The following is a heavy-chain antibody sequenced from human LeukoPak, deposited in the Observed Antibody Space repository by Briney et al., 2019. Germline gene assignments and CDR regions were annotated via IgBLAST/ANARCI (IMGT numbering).Heavy chain of an antibody. CDR3: VSSLGVTVTYVGYYFDY. CDR2: IYYSGST. D-gene: IGHD3-16*01. CDR1: GVSISSSSYY. J-gene: IGHJ4*02. Sequence: SETLSLTCTVSGVSISSSSYYWGWIRQPPGKGLEWIGSIYYSGSTYYNPSLKSRVTISVDTSKNQFSLKLSSVTAADTAVYYCVSSLGVTVTYVGYYFDYWGQGTLVTVSS. V-gene: IGHV4-39*07.